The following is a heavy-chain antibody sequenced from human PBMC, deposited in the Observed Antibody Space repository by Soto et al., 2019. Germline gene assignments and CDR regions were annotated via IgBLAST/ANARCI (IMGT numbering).Heavy chain of an antibody. J-gene: IGHJ5*02. CDR2: INGGNGNT. V-gene: IGHV1-3*01. Sequence: QVQLVQSGAEVKKPGASVKVSCKASGYTFTNYAMQWVRQAPGQRLEWMGWINGGNGNTRYSQKFQGRVTITRDTSASTGYMELISLKSEDTAVYYCARGRDGGFDPWGQGTLVTVSS. CDR1: GYTFTNYA. CDR3: ARGRDGGFDP. D-gene: IGHD3-16*01.